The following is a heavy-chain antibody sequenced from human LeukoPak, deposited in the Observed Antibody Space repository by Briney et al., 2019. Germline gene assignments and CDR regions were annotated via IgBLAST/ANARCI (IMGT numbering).Heavy chain of an antibody. CDR2: INSDGSST. CDR1: GFTFSSYW. J-gene: IGHJ5*02. V-gene: IGHV3-74*01. Sequence: GGSLRLSCAASGFTFSSYWMHWVRQAPGKGLVWVSRINSDGSSTSYADSVKGRFTISRDNAKNTLYLQMNSLRAEDTAVYYYARASRPGHKDYYGSGAFDPWGQGTLVTVSS. CDR3: ARASRPGHKDYYGSGAFDP. D-gene: IGHD3-10*01.